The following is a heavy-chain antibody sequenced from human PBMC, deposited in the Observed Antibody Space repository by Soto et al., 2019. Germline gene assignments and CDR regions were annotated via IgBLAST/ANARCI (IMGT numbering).Heavy chain of an antibody. CDR3: TTSGRWLYFDWLLCPFDY. D-gene: IGHD3-9*01. CDR1: GFTFSNAW. V-gene: IGHV3-15*07. CDR2: IKSKTDGGTT. J-gene: IGHJ4*02. Sequence: EVQLVESGGGLVKPGGSLRLSCAASGFTFSNAWMNWVRQAPGKGLEWVGRIKSKTDGGTTDYAAPVKGRFTISRDDSKNTLYLQMNSLKTEDTAVYYCTTSGRWLYFDWLLCPFDYWGQGTLVTVSS.